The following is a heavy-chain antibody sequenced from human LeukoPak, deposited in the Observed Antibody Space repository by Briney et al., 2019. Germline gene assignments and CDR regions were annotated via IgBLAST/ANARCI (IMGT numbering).Heavy chain of an antibody. CDR3: ARGLNDSWTGENY. CDR1: GGSISSYY. CDR2: IYYSGST. J-gene: IGHJ4*02. D-gene: IGHD3-3*01. V-gene: IGHV4-59*12. Sequence: SETLSLTCTVSGGSISSYYWSWIRQPPGKGLEWIGYIYYSGSTNYKSSLKSRVTISVDTSKNQFSLKVRYVTAADTAVYYCARGLNDSWTGENYWGQGTLVTVSS.